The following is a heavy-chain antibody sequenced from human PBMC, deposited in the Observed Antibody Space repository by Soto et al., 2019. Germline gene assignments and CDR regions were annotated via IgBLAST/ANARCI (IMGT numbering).Heavy chain of an antibody. D-gene: IGHD6-13*01. CDR2: TYYRSKWYN. Sequence: SQTLSLTCAISGDSVSSNSAAWNCIRQSPSRGLEWLGRTYYRSKWYNDYAVSVKSRITINPDTSKNQFSLQLNSVTPEDTAVYYCARNGYSSSWSYYYGMDVWGQGTTVTVAS. CDR1: GDSVSSNSAA. V-gene: IGHV6-1*01. CDR3: ARNGYSSSWSYYYGMDV. J-gene: IGHJ6*02.